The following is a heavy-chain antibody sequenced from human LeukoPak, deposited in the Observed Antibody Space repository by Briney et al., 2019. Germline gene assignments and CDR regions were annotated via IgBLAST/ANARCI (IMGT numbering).Heavy chain of an antibody. CDR3: ARDGPDRGVLLYGMDV. D-gene: IGHD2-8*01. CDR2: ISAYNSAYNGNT. Sequence: ASVKVSCKASGYTFINYGITWVRQAPGQGLEWMGWISAYNSAYNGNTHYAQKLQGRVTMTTDTSTSTAYMELRSLRSDDTAVYYCARDGPDRGVLLYGMDVWGQGTTVTVSS. J-gene: IGHJ6*02. V-gene: IGHV1-18*01. CDR1: GYTFINYG.